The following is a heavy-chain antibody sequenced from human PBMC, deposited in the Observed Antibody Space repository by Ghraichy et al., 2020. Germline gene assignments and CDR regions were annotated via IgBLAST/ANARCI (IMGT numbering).Heavy chain of an antibody. J-gene: IGHJ4*02. CDR3: ARGGYSAFDY. Sequence: GGLRLSCAVSGFSFSTSAMSWVRQAPGKGLEWVSTISSRGETTYYADSVKGRFTISRDNSENTLYLQMNSLRAEDTAVYFCARGGYSAFDYWGQGTLVTVSS. V-gene: IGHV3-23*01. CDR1: GFSFSTSA. D-gene: IGHD5-18*01. CDR2: ISSRGETT.